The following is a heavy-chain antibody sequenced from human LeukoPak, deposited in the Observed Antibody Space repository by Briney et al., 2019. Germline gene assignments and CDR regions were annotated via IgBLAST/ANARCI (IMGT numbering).Heavy chain of an antibody. CDR2: ISGSGDST. J-gene: IGHJ4*02. Sequence: PGGSLRLSCAASGFTFTSYLMTWVRQAPGKGLEWVSGISGSGDSTYYADSVKGRFTISRDNFNNTLYLQMSSLRVEDTAVYYCAKPRPVYGDSLDYWGQGTLVTVSS. CDR1: GFTFTSYL. CDR3: AKPRPVYGDSLDY. D-gene: IGHD4-17*01. V-gene: IGHV3-23*01.